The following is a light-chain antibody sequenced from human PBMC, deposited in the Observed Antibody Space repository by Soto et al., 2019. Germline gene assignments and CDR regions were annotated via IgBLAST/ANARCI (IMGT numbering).Light chain of an antibody. CDR3: QQYGTSPLT. CDR1: QSVSSNS. Sequence: EIVLTQSPGTLSLSPGERVTLSCRASQSVSSNSLAWYQQKPGQAPRVLIYDTSSRATGIPDRFSGSGSGTDFTLTISRLEPEDFAVYYCQQYGTSPLTFGGGTKVEIK. J-gene: IGKJ4*01. V-gene: IGKV3-20*01. CDR2: DTS.